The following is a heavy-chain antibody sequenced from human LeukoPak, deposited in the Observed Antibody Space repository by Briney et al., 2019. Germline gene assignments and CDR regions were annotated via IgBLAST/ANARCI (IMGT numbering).Heavy chain of an antibody. CDR1: GFTFSDYY. V-gene: IGHV3-23*01. CDR3: AKSGPILVYAIDY. Sequence: PGGSLRLSCAASGFTFSDYYMSWVRQAPGKGLEWVSAISGSGGSTYYADSVKGRFTISRDNSKNTLYLQMNSLRAEDTAVYYCAKSGPILVYAIDYWGQGTLVTVSS. CDR2: ISGSGGST. D-gene: IGHD2-8*01. J-gene: IGHJ4*02.